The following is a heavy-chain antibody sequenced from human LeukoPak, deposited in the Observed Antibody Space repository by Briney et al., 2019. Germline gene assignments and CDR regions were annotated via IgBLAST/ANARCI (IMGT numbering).Heavy chain of an antibody. D-gene: IGHD2-2*01. J-gene: IGHJ3*02. CDR2: INPNSGGT. CDR3: ARYVYCSSTSCYVKNAFDI. CDR1: GYTFTGYY. V-gene: IGHV1-2*02. Sequence: ASVKVSCKASGYTFTGYYMHWVRQAPGQGLGWMGWINPNSGGTNYAQKFQGRVTMTRDTSISTAYMVLSRLRSDDTAVYYCARYVYCSSTSCYVKNAFDIWGQGTMVTVSS.